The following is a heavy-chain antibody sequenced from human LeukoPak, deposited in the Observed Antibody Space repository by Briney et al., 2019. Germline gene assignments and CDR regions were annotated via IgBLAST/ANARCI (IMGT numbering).Heavy chain of an antibody. J-gene: IGHJ4*02. Sequence: GGSLRLSCTASGVIFSNYWMMWVRQAPGEGLEWVGSIKQEESEKYYVDSVKGRFTTSRDNAKSSLYLQMNALRGEDTAVYYCARLVGDVTTWDCWGQGTLVTVSS. D-gene: IGHD1-26*01. CDR2: IKQEESEK. CDR3: ARLVGDVTTWDC. V-gene: IGHV3-7*03. CDR1: GVIFSNYW.